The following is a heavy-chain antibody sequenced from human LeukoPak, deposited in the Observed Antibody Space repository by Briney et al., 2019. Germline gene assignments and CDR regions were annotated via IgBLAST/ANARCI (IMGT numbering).Heavy chain of an antibody. J-gene: IGHJ6*02. V-gene: IGHV3-11*01. CDR2: ISSSGSTI. Sequence: PGGSLRLSCAASGFTFSDYYMSWIRQAPGKGLEWVSYISSSGSTIYYADSVKGRFTISRDTAKNSLYLQMNSLRAEDTAVYYCASSPDYYDSSGYYYALGMDVWGQGTTVTVSS. CDR1: GFTFSDYY. D-gene: IGHD3-22*01. CDR3: ASSPDYYDSSGYYYALGMDV.